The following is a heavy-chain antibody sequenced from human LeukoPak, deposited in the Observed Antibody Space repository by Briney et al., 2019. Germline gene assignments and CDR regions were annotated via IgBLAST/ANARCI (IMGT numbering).Heavy chain of an antibody. CDR1: GGSFSGYY. V-gene: IGHV4-34*01. J-gene: IGHJ4*02. CDR2: INHSGST. Sequence: PSETLSLTCAVYGGSFSGYYWSWIRQPPGKGLEWIGEINHSGSTNYNPSLKSRVTISVDTSKSQFSLKLSSVTAADTAVYYCASASYPPHGDYGHDYWGQGTLVTVSS. CDR3: ASASYPPHGDYGHDY. D-gene: IGHD4-17*01.